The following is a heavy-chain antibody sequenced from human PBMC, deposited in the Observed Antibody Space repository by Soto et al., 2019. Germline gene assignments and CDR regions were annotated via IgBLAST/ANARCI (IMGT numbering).Heavy chain of an antibody. J-gene: IGHJ6*02. Sequence: QVQLVQSGAEVKKPGSSVKVSCQASGGSFSSYAFNWVRQAPVQGLEWLGGIIPIFGTATYAQTFQGRVTITADNSTSTVYMELSSLRSEDTAMFYCARVWGLSNVGGQGSTVTVSS. CDR3: ARVWGLSNV. CDR2: IIPIFGTA. V-gene: IGHV1-69*06. CDR1: GGSFSSYA. D-gene: IGHD1-26*01.